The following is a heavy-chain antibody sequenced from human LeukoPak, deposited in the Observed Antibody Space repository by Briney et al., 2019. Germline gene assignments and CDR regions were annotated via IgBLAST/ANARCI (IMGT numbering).Heavy chain of an antibody. CDR1: GSTFSSYW. D-gene: IGHD3-3*01. CDR2: IYPGDSDT. CDR3: ARQNDFRLDY. V-gene: IGHV5-51*01. Sequence: GASLQISCKGSGSTFSSYWIGWVRQLPGKGLEWMGIIYPGDSDTRYSPSLQGQVTISVDTSIGTAYLQWSRLKASDTAIYYCARQNDFRLDYWGQGTLVSVS. J-gene: IGHJ4*02.